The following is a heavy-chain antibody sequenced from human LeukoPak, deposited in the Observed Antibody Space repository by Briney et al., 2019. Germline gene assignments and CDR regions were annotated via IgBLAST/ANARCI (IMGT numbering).Heavy chain of an antibody. CDR2: IYYSGST. CDR1: GGSINSYY. CDR3: ARQALYTYYYYGMDV. Sequence: ASETLSLTCTVSGGSINSYYWSWIRQPPGKGLEWIGYIYYSGSTNYNPSLKSRVTISVDTSKNQFSLKLSSVTAADTAVSYCARQALYTYYYYGMDVWGEGTTVTVSS. J-gene: IGHJ6*04. V-gene: IGHV4-59*01. D-gene: IGHD2-2*02.